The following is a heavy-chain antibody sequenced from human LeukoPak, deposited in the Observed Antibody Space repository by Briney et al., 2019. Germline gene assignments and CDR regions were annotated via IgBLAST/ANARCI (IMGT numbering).Heavy chain of an antibody. D-gene: IGHD3-10*01. Sequence: PGGSLRLSCAASGFTVSSNYMSWVRQAPGKGLEWVSVIYSGGSTYYADSVKGRFTISRDNSKNTLYLQMNSLRAEDTAVYYCARGSRYDGSGSLRAYWGQGTMVTVSS. V-gene: IGHV3-66*01. CDR3: ARGSRYDGSGSLRAY. J-gene: IGHJ3*01. CDR1: GFTVSSNY. CDR2: IYSGGST.